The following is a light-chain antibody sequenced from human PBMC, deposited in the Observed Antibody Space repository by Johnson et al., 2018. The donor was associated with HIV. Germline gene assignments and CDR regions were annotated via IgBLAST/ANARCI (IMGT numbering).Light chain of an antibody. CDR1: SSNIGNNY. CDR2: DNN. J-gene: IGLJ1*01. CDR3: GTWDSSLSAFP. V-gene: IGLV1-51*01. Sequence: QSVLTQPPSMSAAPGQKVTISCSGSSSNIGNNYVSWYQQLPGTAPKLLIYDNNKRPSGIPDRFSGSKSGTSATLDITGLQTGDEADYYCGTWDSSLSAFPFGTGTKFTVL.